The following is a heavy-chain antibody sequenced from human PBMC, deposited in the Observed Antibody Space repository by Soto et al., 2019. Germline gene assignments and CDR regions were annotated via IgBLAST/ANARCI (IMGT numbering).Heavy chain of an antibody. V-gene: IGHV4-61*01. CDR1: VGSVSSGPYY. Sequence: PSETLSLTCTLSVGSVSSGPYYWSWMRQPPWKGLEWIGYIYYSGNTNYNPTLKSRVTISVDTSKNQFSLKLSSVTAADTAVYYCARGGRHDDSRGYGSLGYWGQGTLVPVPS. CDR3: ARGGRHDDSRGYGSLGY. J-gene: IGHJ4*02. CDR2: IYYSGNT. D-gene: IGHD3-22*01.